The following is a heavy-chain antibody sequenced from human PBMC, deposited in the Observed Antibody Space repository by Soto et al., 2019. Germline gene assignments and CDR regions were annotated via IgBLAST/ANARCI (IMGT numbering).Heavy chain of an antibody. CDR1: GASIRSDGYY. CDR2: IYYCGSP. D-gene: IGHD3-10*01. J-gene: IGHJ4*02. V-gene: IGHV4-31*03. CDR3: ANLRISVVPGSMPRVYYFDY. Sequence: QVQLQESGPGLVKPSQTLSLTCTVSGASIRSDGYYWSWIRQHPGKALEWIGYIYYCGSPYYSPSLKSRVTISVDRSKNQCSLKLSSVTAADTALYCCANLRISVVPGSMPRVYYFDYWGQGTLVTVSS.